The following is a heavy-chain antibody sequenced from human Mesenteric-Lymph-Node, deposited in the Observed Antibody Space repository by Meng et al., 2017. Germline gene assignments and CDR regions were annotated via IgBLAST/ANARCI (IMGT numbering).Heavy chain of an antibody. CDR1: GLTFSDYY. CDR3: ARAAGAIDGVDS. J-gene: IGHJ4*02. CDR2: IYSGGRT. Sequence: RVGVGGGLAKPGGPLQLSCAASGLTFSDYYMSWIRQAPGKGLEWVSTIYSGGRTYYADSVKGQFTISRDNAKNSLFLQMNSLRAEDTAVYYCARAAGAIDGVDSWGQGTLVTVSS. V-gene: IGHV3-69-1*01. D-gene: IGHD3-22*01.